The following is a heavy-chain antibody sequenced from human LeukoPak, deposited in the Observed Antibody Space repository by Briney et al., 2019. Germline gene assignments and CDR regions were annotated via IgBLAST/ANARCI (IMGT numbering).Heavy chain of an antibody. V-gene: IGHV3-48*04. Sequence: GGSLRLSCAASGFTFSSYWMSWVRQAPGKGLEWVSYISSSSSTIYYADSVKGRFTISRDNAKNSLYLQMNSLRAEDTAVYYCARVWFGELLGYWGQGTLVTVSS. CDR1: GFTFSSYW. D-gene: IGHD3-10*01. CDR3: ARVWFGELLGY. J-gene: IGHJ4*02. CDR2: ISSSSSTI.